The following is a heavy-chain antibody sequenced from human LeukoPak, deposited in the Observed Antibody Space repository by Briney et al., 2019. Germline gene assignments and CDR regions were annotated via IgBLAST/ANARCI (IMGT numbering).Heavy chain of an antibody. D-gene: IGHD6-19*01. V-gene: IGHV1-8*01. CDR1: GYTFTNYN. J-gene: IGHJ4*02. CDR2: MNPNSGNT. CDR3: ARRVADHFDY. Sequence: ASVKVSCKASGYTFTNYNIHWVRQASGRGLEWMGGMNPNSGNTDSTQKFQGKLSMTRDTSVSTAYMELTSLRSDDTAVYYCARRVADHFDYWGQGTLVTVSS.